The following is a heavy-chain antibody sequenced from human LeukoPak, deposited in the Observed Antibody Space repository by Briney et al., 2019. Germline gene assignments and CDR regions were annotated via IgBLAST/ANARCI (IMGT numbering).Heavy chain of an antibody. V-gene: IGHV3-30*03. J-gene: IGHJ3*02. CDR2: ISYDGSNK. Sequence: GGSLRLSCAASGFTFSSYSMNWVRQAPGKGLEWVAVISYDGSNKYYADSVKGRFTISRDNSKNTLYLQMNSLRAEDTAVYYCARDRVGRSYLSLDAFDIWGQGTMVTVSS. CDR1: GFTFSSYS. D-gene: IGHD1-26*01. CDR3: ARDRVGRSYLSLDAFDI.